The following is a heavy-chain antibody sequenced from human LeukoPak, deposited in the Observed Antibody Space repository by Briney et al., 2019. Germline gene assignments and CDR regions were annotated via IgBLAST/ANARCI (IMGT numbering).Heavy chain of an antibody. V-gene: IGHV4-38-2*01. Sequence: SETLSLTCAVSGYSLSSGYYWGWIRQPPGKGLEWIGSIYHSGSTYYNPSLKSRVTISVDTSKNQFSLKLSSVTAADTAVYYCARGVDYYGSEYYFDYWGQGTLVTVSS. CDR3: ARGVDYYGSEYYFDY. CDR1: GYSLSSGYY. D-gene: IGHD3-10*01. CDR2: IYHSGST. J-gene: IGHJ4*02.